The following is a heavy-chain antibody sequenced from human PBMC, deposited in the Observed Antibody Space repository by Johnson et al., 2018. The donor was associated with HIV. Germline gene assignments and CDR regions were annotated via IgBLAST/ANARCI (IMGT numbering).Heavy chain of an antibody. V-gene: IGHV3-23*04. CDR3: ARLGVGATWHAFDI. Sequence: VQLVESGGGLVQSGGSLRLSCAASGFTFNIYTMSWVRQAPGKGLEWVSALSGSGVTDYADSVKGRFIISRDNSKNTLYLQMNSLRAEDTAVYYCARLGVGATWHAFDIWGQGTMVTVSS. J-gene: IGHJ3*02. CDR1: GFTFNIYT. CDR2: LSGSGVT. D-gene: IGHD1-26*01.